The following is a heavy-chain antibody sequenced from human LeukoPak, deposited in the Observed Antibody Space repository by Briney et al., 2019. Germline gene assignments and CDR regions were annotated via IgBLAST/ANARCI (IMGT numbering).Heavy chain of an antibody. CDR1: GGSIRSYY. J-gene: IGHJ4*02. CDR3: ARGAGSSGYWNY. V-gene: IGHV4-59*01. D-gene: IGHD3-22*01. Sequence: SETLSLTCTVSGGSIRSYYWSWIRQPPGKGLEWIAYIYYSGSTNYNPSLKSRVTISADTSKNQFSLKLSSVTAADTAVYYCARGAGSSGYWNYWGQGTLVTVSS. CDR2: IYYSGST.